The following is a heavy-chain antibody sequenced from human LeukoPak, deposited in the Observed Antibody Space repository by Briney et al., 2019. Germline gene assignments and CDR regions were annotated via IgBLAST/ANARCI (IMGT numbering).Heavy chain of an antibody. D-gene: IGHD3-22*01. Sequence: TGMPLRLSCAASGFTVSRYWMHWVRQAPGKGLVWVARINVGGNYIDYAESVKGRFTISRDSAMNTLYLQMNSVRAEDTAVYSCARDLTGPYDHWGQGTLVTVS. CDR3: ARDLTGPYDH. J-gene: IGHJ4*02. V-gene: IGHV3-74*01. CDR1: GFTVSRYW. CDR2: INVGGNYI.